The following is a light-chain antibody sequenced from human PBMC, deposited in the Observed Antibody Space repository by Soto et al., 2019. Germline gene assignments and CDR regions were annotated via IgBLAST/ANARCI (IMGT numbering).Light chain of an antibody. CDR2: DAS. CDR1: QNINNY. CDR3: QQYENLPT. J-gene: IGKJ5*01. Sequence: DVQMTQSTSSLSASVGDRVTITCQANQNINNYLNWYQQKPGRAPKLLIYDASNLEAGVPSRFRGSGSGTDFTFTISRLQPEDIATYYCQQYENLPTFGQGTRLEI. V-gene: IGKV1-33*01.